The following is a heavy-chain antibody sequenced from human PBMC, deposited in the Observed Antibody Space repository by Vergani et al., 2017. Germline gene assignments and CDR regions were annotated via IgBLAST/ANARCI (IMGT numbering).Heavy chain of an antibody. Sequence: QVQLVQSGAEVKKPGSSVKVSCKASVGTFSSYAISWVRQAPGQGLEWMGGIIPIFGTAKYAQKFQGRVTITADESTSTAYMELSSLRSEDTAVYYCARWLRFLEWLPPYYYGMDVWGQGTTVTVSS. D-gene: IGHD3-3*01. CDR3: ARWLRFLEWLPPYYYGMDV. V-gene: IGHV1-69*01. J-gene: IGHJ6*02. CDR1: VGTFSSYA. CDR2: IIPIFGTA.